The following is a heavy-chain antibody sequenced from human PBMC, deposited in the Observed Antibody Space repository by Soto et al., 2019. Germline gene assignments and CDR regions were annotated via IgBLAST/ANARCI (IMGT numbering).Heavy chain of an antibody. J-gene: IGHJ4*02. Sequence: QVQRVESGGGVVQPGRSLRLSCAVSGFTVSTYGMHWVRQAPGKGLEWVAVISRDGGTKYYADSVKGRFTISRDNSRNTLFLEMNSLRGDDMAVYYCTGEVASGYWGQGTLVTVS. CDR3: TGEVASGY. CDR1: GFTVSTYG. D-gene: IGHD4-17*01. CDR2: ISRDGGTK. V-gene: IGHV3-30*03.